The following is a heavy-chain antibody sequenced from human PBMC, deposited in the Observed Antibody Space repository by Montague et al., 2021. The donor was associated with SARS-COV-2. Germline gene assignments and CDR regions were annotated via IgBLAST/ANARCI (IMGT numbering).Heavy chain of an antibody. Sequence: SETLSLTCAVSGGSISSSNWWSWVRQPPGKGLEWIGEIYHSGSTNYNPSPKSRVTISVDKSKNQFSLKLSSVTAADTAVYYCARLCSSTSCYNPLNYYYYGMDVWGQGTTVTVSS. CDR2: IYHSGST. CDR3: ARLCSSTSCYNPLNYYYYGMDV. D-gene: IGHD2-2*02. CDR1: GGSISSSNW. J-gene: IGHJ6*02. V-gene: IGHV4-4*02.